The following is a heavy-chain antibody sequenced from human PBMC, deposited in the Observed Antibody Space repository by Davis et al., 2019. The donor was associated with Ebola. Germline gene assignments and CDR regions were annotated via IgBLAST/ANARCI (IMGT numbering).Heavy chain of an antibody. CDR3: AREQELLWFGAFDY. V-gene: IGHV4-59*01. Sequence: PSETLSLTCTVSGGSMNSYYWSWIRQPPGKGLEWIGYIYYSGSTNYNPSLKSRVTISVDTSKNQFSLKLSSVTAADTAVYYCAREQELLWFGAFDYWGQGTLVTVSS. D-gene: IGHD3-10*01. J-gene: IGHJ4*02. CDR2: IYYSGST. CDR1: GGSMNSYY.